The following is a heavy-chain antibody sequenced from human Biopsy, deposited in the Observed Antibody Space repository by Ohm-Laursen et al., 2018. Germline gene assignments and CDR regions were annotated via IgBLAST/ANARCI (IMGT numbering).Heavy chain of an antibody. CDR2: IYYSGST. Sequence: SETLSLTCTVSGGSISNYYWSWIRQPAGQGLEWIGYIYYSGSTNYNPSLRSRVTISVDRSKNQFSLELSSVTAADTAVYYCARVGAGAPSIDYFDYWGQGALVTVSS. J-gene: IGHJ4*02. CDR3: ARVGAGAPSIDYFDY. CDR1: GGSISNYY. V-gene: IGHV4-59*01. D-gene: IGHD1-26*01.